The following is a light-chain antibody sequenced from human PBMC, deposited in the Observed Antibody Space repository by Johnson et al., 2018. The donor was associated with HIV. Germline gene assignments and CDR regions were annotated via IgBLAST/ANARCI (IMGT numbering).Light chain of an antibody. CDR1: SSNIANNT. CDR3: AAWDDSLNAYV. V-gene: IGLV1-44*01. Sequence: QSVLTQPPSASGTPGQRVTISCSGSSSNIANNTVNWYQHFPGTAPKLLMYGNVKRPSGIPDRFTGSKSGTSASLAISGLQAEDEADYYCAAWDDSLNAYVFVTGTKVTVL. J-gene: IGLJ1*01. CDR2: GNV.